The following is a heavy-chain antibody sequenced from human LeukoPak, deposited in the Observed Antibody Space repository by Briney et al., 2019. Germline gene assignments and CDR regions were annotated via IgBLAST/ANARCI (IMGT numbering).Heavy chain of an antibody. V-gene: IGHV3-64*01. J-gene: IGHJ4*02. CDR1: GFTFSSYA. CDR2: ISSNGGST. CDR3: ARAYSGSYYSHFDY. D-gene: IGHD1-26*01. Sequence: GGSLRLSCAASGFTFSSYAMHWVRQAPGKGLEYVSVISSNGGSTYYGNSVKGRFTISRDNSKNTLYLQMGSLRAEDMAVYYCARAYSGSYYSHFDYWGQGTLVTVSS.